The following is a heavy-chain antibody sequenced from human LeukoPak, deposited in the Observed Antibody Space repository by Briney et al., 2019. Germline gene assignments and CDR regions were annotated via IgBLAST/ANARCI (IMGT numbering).Heavy chain of an antibody. V-gene: IGHV4-61*02. Sequence: SETLPLTCTGSGGSISSGSYYWSWIRQPAGKGLEWIGRIYTSGSTNYNPSLKSRVTISVDTSKNQFSLKLSSVTAADTAVYYCASGYDLDYWGQGTLVTVSS. CDR3: ASGYDLDY. CDR2: IYTSGST. J-gene: IGHJ4*02. CDR1: GGSISSGSYY. D-gene: IGHD5-12*01.